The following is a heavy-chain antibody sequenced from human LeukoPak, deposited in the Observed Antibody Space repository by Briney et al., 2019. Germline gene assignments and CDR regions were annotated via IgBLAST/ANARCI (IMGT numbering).Heavy chain of an antibody. CDR1: GYTFTSYD. D-gene: IGHD6-13*01. V-gene: IGHV1-8*03. CDR2: MNPNSGNT. J-gene: IGHJ4*02. CDR3: ARGRTLSGYSSSLGY. Sequence: ASVSVSCKASGYTFTSYDINWVRQAAGQGLEWMGWMNPNSGNTGYAQKFQGRVTITSNTSISTAYMELSSLRSEDTAVYYCARGRTLSGYSSSLGYWGQGTLVTVSS.